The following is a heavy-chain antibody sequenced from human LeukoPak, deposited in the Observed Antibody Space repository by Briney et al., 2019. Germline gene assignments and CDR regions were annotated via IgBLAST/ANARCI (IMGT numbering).Heavy chain of an antibody. D-gene: IGHD1-1*01. J-gene: IGHJ4*02. CDR3: AKSRSGSANWALQIFDN. V-gene: IGHV3-30-3*02. CDR1: GFTFSSYA. CDR2: ISYDGSNK. Sequence: GGSLRLSCAASGFTFSSYAMHWVRQAPGKGLEWVAVISYDGSNKYYADSVKGRFTISRDNSKNSLFVQMNSLRAEDTAVYFCAKSRSGSANWALQIFDNWGQGTLVTVSS.